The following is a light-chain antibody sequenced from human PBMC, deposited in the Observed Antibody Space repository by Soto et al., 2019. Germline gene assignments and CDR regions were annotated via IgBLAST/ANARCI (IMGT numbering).Light chain of an antibody. J-gene: IGLJ1*01. V-gene: IGLV1-51*01. CDR1: SSNIGNNY. Sequence: QSVLTQPPSVSAAPGQKVTISCSGSSSNIGNNYVSWYQHLPGTAPKLLIYDNNRRPSGIPDRFSGSTSDNTPSLTISGLQADDEADYYCCSYAGHSTYVFAAGTKLTVL. CDR2: DNN. CDR3: CSYAGHSTYV.